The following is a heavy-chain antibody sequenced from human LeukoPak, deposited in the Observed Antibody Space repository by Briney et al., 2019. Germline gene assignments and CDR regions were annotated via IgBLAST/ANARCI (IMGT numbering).Heavy chain of an antibody. J-gene: IGHJ6*03. CDR3: ARQNPGEIGSSDDYYYYYIDA. CDR1: GGSISSYY. V-gene: IGHV4-59*08. D-gene: IGHD6-6*01. Sequence: QSSETLSLTCTVSGGSISSYYWSWIRQPPGKGLEWIGYIYYSGSTNHNPSLKSRVTISVDTSKNQFSLRLSSVTASDTAVYYCARQNPGEIGSSDDYYYYYIDAGGKGTTVTVSS. CDR2: IYYSGST.